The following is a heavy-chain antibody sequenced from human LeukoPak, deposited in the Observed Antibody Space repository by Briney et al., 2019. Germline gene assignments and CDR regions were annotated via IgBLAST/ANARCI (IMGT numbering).Heavy chain of an antibody. D-gene: IGHD6-6*01. CDR2: ISYDGSNK. CDR3: AKAPDGSSYYFDY. J-gene: IGHJ4*02. Sequence: GGSLRLSCAASGFTFSSYWMHWVRQAPGKGLEWVAVISYDGSNKYYADSVKGRFTISRDNSKNTLYLQMNSLRAEDTAVYYCAKAPDGSSYYFDYWGQGTLVTVSS. CDR1: GFTFSSYW. V-gene: IGHV3-30*18.